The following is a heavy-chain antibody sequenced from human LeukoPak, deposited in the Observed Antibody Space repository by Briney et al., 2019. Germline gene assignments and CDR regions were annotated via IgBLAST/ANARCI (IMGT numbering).Heavy chain of an antibody. V-gene: IGHV3-64D*09. CDR3: VKGQRYYDSSGYYSIEYFQH. CDR1: GFTFSSCA. Sequence: GGSLRLSCSASGFTFSSCAMHWVRQAPGKGLEYVSAISSNGGSTYYADSVKGRFTISRDNSMNTLYLQMSSLRAEDTAVYYCVKGQRYYDSSGYYSIEYFQHWGQGTLVTVSS. D-gene: IGHD3-22*01. J-gene: IGHJ1*01. CDR2: ISSNGGST.